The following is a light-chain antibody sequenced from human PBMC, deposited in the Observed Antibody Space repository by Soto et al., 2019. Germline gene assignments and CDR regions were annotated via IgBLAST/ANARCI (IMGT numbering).Light chain of an antibody. V-gene: IGKV2-30*01. J-gene: IGKJ1*01. CDR2: KAS. CDR3: MQGTHRRT. CDR1: QSLVYRDGNVY. Sequence: VLTQSPLSLPVTLGQPASISCRSSQSLVYRDGNVYLNWFHQRPGQSPRRLIYKASNRDSGVPDRFSGSGSGTDFTLKISRVEAEDVGVYYCMQGTHRRTFGQGTKVDIK.